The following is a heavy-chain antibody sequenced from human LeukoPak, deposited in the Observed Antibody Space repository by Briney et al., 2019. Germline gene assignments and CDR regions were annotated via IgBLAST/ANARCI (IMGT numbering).Heavy chain of an antibody. J-gene: IGHJ6*03. Sequence: GASVKVSCKASGGTFSSYAINWVRQAPGQGLEWMGGIIPIFGPANYAQKFQGRVTITADESTSTAYMELSSLRSEDTAVYYCARSRDDILTGYIYYYYMDVWGKGPTVTVSS. D-gene: IGHD3-9*01. CDR2: IIPIFGPA. CDR3: ARSRDDILTGYIYYYYMDV. V-gene: IGHV1-69*13. CDR1: GGTFSSYA.